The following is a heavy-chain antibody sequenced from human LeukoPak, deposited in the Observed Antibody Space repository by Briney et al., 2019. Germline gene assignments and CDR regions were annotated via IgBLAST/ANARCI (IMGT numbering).Heavy chain of an antibody. CDR1: GFTFSSYA. Sequence: PGGSPRLSCAASGFTFSSYAMHWVRQAPGKGLEWVAVISYDGSNKYYADSVKGRFTISRDNSKNTLYLQMNSLRAEDTAVYYCARGELLWFGELFRPAADFAYWGQGTLVTVSS. V-gene: IGHV3-30-3*01. D-gene: IGHD3-10*01. CDR2: ISYDGSNK. J-gene: IGHJ4*02. CDR3: ARGELLWFGELFRPAADFAY.